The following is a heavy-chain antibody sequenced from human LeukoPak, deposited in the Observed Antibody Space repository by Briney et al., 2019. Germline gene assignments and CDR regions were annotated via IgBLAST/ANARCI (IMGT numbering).Heavy chain of an antibody. CDR1: GFTFSSYG. V-gene: IGHV3-30*18. J-gene: IGHJ3*02. Sequence: GGSLRLSCAASGFTFSSYGMHWVRQDPGKGLEWVAIISYDGSNKFYADSVKGRFTISRDNSKNTLYLQMNSLTAEDTAVYYCAKFQGGYNVGDAFDMWGQGTMVTVSS. CDR3: AKFQGGYNVGDAFDM. CDR2: ISYDGSNK. D-gene: IGHD5-24*01.